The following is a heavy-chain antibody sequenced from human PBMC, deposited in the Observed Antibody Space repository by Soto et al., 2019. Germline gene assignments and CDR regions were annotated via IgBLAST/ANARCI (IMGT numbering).Heavy chain of an antibody. Sequence: GGSLRLSCAASGFTFSSYSMNWVRQAPGKGLEWVSSISSSSSYIYYADSVKGRFTISRDNAKNSLYLQMNSLRAEDTAVYYCARDLAVQSARPYYYGMDVWGQGTTVTVSS. V-gene: IGHV3-21*01. CDR2: ISSSSSYI. CDR1: GFTFSSYS. CDR3: ARDLAVQSARPYYYGMDV. J-gene: IGHJ6*02. D-gene: IGHD6-6*01.